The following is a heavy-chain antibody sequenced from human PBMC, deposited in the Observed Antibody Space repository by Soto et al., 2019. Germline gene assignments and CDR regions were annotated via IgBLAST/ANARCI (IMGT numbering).Heavy chain of an antibody. Sequence: QMQLVESGGGAVQPGRSLRLSCAASGFTFSYYPMHWVRQAPGKGLEWVAVISFDGSNKYYADSVKGRFTISRDNSKNTLYLQRNSLRGEDTAVYYCARVPGDMVAILYIGPLDGREPLSDVDVWGQGTTVTVSS. CDR2: ISFDGSNK. D-gene: IGHD5-12*01. V-gene: IGHV3-30*04. CDR3: ARVPGDMVAILYIGPLDGREPLSDVDV. CDR1: GFTFSYYP. J-gene: IGHJ6*02.